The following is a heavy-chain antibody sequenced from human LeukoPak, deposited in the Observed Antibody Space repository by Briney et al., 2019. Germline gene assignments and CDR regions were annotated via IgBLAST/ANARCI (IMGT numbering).Heavy chain of an antibody. D-gene: IGHD3-22*01. CDR1: GGSISSYY. Sequence: SETLSLTCTVSGGSISSYYWSWIRQPPGKGLEWIGYIYYSGSTNYNPSLKSRVTISVDTSKNQFSLKLSSVTAADTAVYYCARGYYDSSGYRFDYWGQGTLVTVSS. V-gene: IGHV4-59*01. CDR3: ARGYYDSSGYRFDY. CDR2: IYYSGST. J-gene: IGHJ4*02.